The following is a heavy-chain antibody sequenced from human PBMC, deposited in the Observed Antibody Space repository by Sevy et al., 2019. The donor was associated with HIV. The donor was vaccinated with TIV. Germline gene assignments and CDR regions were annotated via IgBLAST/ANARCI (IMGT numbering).Heavy chain of an antibody. CDR2: ISSSSTYI. CDR1: GFTFSSYS. D-gene: IGHD3-22*01. CDR3: ARGLDYYDRSGYYYQ. J-gene: IGHJ4*02. V-gene: IGHV3-21*01. Sequence: GGSLRLSCAASGFTFSSYSMHWVRQAPGKGLEWVSSISSSSTYIYYADSVKGRFTISRDNAKNSLYLQMNSLRAEDTAVYYCARGLDYYDRSGYYYQWGQGTLVTVSS.